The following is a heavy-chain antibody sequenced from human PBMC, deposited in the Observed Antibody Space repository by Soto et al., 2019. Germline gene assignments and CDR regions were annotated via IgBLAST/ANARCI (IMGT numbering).Heavy chain of an antibody. CDR3: ARELGYNSGMPFDY. CDR2: IYHSGIA. D-gene: IGHD5-18*01. V-gene: IGHV4-30-4*01. J-gene: IGHJ4*02. Sequence: TSEPLSPTCPFAGCTIGNRYVYWLWIRQPPGKVLEWIGYIYHSGIAYYNPSLKSRVTISLDTSKNQFSLNLRSVTAADTAVYFCARELGYNSGMPFDYWVQGALVTVS. CDR1: GCTIGNRYVY.